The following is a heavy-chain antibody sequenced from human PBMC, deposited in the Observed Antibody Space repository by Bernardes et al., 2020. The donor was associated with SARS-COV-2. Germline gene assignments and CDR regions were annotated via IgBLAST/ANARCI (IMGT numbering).Heavy chain of an antibody. CDR3: ARDSTTPYYYYGMDV. Sequence: ASVKVSCKASGYTFTSYGISWVRQAPGQGLEWMGWISAYNGNTNYAQKLQGRVTMTTDTSTSTAYMELRSLRSDDTAVYYCARDSTTPYYYYGMDVWGQGTTVTVSS. V-gene: IGHV1-18*01. CDR2: ISAYNGNT. D-gene: IGHD1-1*01. CDR1: GYTFTSYG. J-gene: IGHJ6*02.